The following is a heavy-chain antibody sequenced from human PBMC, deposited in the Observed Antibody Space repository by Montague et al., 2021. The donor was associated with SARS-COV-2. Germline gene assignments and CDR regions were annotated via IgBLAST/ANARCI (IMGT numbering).Heavy chain of an antibody. J-gene: IGHJ4*02. CDR2: IWNDGSDK. CDR1: GFSFSRYG. CDR3: AKDGQRQLLSFFDA. Sequence: SLRLSCAASGFSFSRYGMNWVRQAPGKGLEWVALIWNDGSDKYYAGSVKGRFTISRDNSKNMLFLHMKSLRAEDTATYYCAKDGQRQLLSFFDAWGQGALITVSS. V-gene: IGHV3-33*06. D-gene: IGHD3-16*02.